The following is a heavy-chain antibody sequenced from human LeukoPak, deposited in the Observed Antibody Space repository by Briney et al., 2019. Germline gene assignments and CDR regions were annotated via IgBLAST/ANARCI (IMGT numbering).Heavy chain of an antibody. CDR1: GGSFSGYY. CDR2: INHSGST. Sequence: PSETLSLTCAVYGGSFSGYYWSWIRQPPGKGLEWIGEINHSGSTNYNPSLKSRVAMSVDTSKNQFSLKLSSVTAADTAVYYCAREDSGGSCYPDWGQGTLVTVSS. J-gene: IGHJ4*02. CDR3: AREDSGGSCYPD. D-gene: IGHD2-15*01. V-gene: IGHV4-34*01.